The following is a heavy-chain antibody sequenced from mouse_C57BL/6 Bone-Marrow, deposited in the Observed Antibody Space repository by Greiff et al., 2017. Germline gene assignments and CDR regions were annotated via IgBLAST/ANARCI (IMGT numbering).Heavy chain of an antibody. D-gene: IGHD2-1*01. J-gene: IGHJ3*01. CDR1: GFTFSSYT. V-gene: IGHV5-9*01. CDR2: ISGGGGNT. CDR3: ARPSYYGNYLAWFAY. Sequence: EVMLVESGGGLVKPGGSLKLSCAASGFTFSSYTMSWVRPTPEKRLEWVATISGGGGNTYYPDRVKGRFTIFRDNAKNTLYLQRSSLRSEDKALYDCARPSYYGNYLAWFAYWGQGTLVTVSA.